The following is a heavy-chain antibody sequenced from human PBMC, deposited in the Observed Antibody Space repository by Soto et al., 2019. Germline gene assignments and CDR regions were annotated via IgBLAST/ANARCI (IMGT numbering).Heavy chain of an antibody. D-gene: IGHD5-12*01. CDR3: ASDDGAVATPLDS. J-gene: IGHJ4*02. Sequence: QVQLVQSGAEVKKPGASVKVSCKASGYTFTSYGISWVRQAPGQGLEWMGWISAYNGNTNYAQKLQGRVTMTTDTYTSTADMELRSLRSDDTAVYYCASDDGAVATPLDSWGKGTLVTVSS. CDR2: ISAYNGNT. CDR1: GYTFTSYG. V-gene: IGHV1-18*01.